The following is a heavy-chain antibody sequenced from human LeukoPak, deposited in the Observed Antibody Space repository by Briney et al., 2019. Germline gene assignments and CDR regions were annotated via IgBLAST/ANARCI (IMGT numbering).Heavy chain of an antibody. CDR2: ISYDGRNQ. CDR3: AVQLRYFDWSFDY. J-gene: IGHJ4*02. CDR1: GFTFNTYA. V-gene: IGHV3-30*03. D-gene: IGHD3-9*01. Sequence: QPGGSLRLSCAASGFTFNTYAMHWVRQAPGKGLEWVAVISYDGRNQYYPDSAKGRFIISRDNSRNTVHLQMNSLRAEDTAVYYCAVQLRYFDWSFDYWGQGTLVTVSS.